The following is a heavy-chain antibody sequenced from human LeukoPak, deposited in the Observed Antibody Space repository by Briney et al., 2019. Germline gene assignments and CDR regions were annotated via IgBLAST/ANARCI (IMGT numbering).Heavy chain of an antibody. V-gene: IGHV3-33*01. J-gene: IGHJ4*02. CDR1: GFTFSSYG. CDR2: IWYDGSKK. Sequence: GRSLRLSCAASGFTFSSYGMHWVRQAPGKGLEWVAVIWYDGSKKYYADSVKGRFTISRDNSKNTLYLQMNSLRAEDTAVYYCARVEGDVGGGYSYGYSDYWGQGTLVTVSS. D-gene: IGHD5-18*01. CDR3: ARVEGDVGGGYSYGYSDY.